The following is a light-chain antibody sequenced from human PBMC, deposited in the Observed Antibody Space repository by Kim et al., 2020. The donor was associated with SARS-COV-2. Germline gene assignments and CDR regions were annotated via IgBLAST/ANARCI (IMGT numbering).Light chain of an antibody. CDR3: MQGTYWPT. Sequence: KPAYIYCRSSQSLVQSTGNTYVTWFQQRPGQSPRRLIYEVSTRDSGVPDRFRGSGSGTDFTLEISRVEAEDVGVYYCMQGTYWPTFGQGTKVDIK. CDR1: QSLVQSTGNTY. J-gene: IGKJ1*01. V-gene: IGKV2-30*02. CDR2: EVS.